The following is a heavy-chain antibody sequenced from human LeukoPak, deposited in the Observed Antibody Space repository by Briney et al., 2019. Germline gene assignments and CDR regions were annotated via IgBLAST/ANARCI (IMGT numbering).Heavy chain of an antibody. J-gene: IGHJ3*02. D-gene: IGHD2-2*01. CDR2: IRGSGNTI. CDR3: AKSSYCISSTCYGRAFEI. Sequence: GGSLRLSCAASGFTFSDYYISWIRQAPGKGLDWLSYIRGSGNTIYYADSVKGRFTISRDNAKQSVYLEMNSLRAEDTAVYYCAKSSYCISSTCYGRAFEIWGQGTMVTVSS. CDR1: GFTFSDYY. V-gene: IGHV3-11*01.